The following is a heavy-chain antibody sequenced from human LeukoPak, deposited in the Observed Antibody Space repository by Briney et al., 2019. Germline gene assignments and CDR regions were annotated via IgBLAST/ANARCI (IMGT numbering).Heavy chain of an antibody. D-gene: IGHD3-9*01. V-gene: IGHV4-59*01. CDR2: IYFSGST. Sequence: SETLSLTCTVSGGSISSYYWSWIRQPPGKGLEWIGYIYFSGSTNYNPSLNSRVTISVDTSRNQFSLKLTPVTAADTAVYYCARLEGYDFLTGYAYHFDYWGQGILVTVSS. J-gene: IGHJ4*02. CDR1: GGSISSYY. CDR3: ARLEGYDFLTGYAYHFDY.